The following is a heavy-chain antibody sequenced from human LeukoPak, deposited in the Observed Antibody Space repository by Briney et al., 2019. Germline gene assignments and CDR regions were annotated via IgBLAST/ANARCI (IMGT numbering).Heavy chain of an antibody. CDR2: ISSSSSYT. D-gene: IGHD3-10*01. V-gene: IGHV3-11*05. CDR3: ARAARYYGSGFDAFDI. Sequence: PGGSLRLSCAASGFAFSDYYMSGLRQAPGKGLEWVSYISSSSSYTNYADSVKGRFTISRDNAKNSLYLQMNSLRAEDTDVYYCARAARYYGSGFDAFDIWGQGTMVTVSS. J-gene: IGHJ3*02. CDR1: GFAFSDYY.